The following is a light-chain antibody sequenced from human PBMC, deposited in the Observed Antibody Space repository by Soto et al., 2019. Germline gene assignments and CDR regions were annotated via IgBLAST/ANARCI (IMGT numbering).Light chain of an antibody. V-gene: IGKV1-5*01. CDR3: QQYNSDSYT. CDR2: DAS. Sequence: DIQLTQSPSTLSASVRDRVTITCRASQSISSWLAWYQKKPGKAPKFLIYDASNLQSGVPSRFSGSGSGTDFTLTISSLQPDDFATYYCQQYNSDSYTFGQGTKLEIK. J-gene: IGKJ2*01. CDR1: QSISSW.